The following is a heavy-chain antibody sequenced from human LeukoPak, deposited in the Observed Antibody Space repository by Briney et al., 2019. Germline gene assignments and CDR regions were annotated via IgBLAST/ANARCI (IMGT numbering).Heavy chain of an antibody. CDR3: ASCYVPYYYYYGMDV. CDR1: GYTFTSYG. J-gene: IGHJ6*02. Sequence: GASVTVSCTASGYTFTSYGISWVRQAPGQRLEWMGWINAGNGNTKYSQKFQGRVTITRDTSASTAYMELSSLRSEDTAVYYCASCYVPYYYYYGMDVWGQGTTVTVSS. D-gene: IGHD2-15*01. V-gene: IGHV1-3*01. CDR2: INAGNGNT.